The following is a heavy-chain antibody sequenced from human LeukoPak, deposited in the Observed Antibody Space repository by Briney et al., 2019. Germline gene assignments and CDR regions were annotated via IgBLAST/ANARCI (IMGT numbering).Heavy chain of an antibody. Sequence: SETLSLTCTVWGVSISSYYWIWIRQPPGKGLEWIGYIYYSGITHYYPSLKSRVTISLDTSKNQFSLKLSSLTAATTAVYYCARDLVRSPDYFDYWGQGTLVTVSS. V-gene: IGHV4-59*01. CDR2: IYYSGIT. CDR1: GVSISSYY. CDR3: ARDLVRSPDYFDY. J-gene: IGHJ4*02.